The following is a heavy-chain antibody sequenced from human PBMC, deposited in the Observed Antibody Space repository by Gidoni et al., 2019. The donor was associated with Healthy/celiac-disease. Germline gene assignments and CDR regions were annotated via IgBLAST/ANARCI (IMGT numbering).Heavy chain of an antibody. CDR1: GGTFSSYA. D-gene: IGHD2-15*01. J-gene: IGHJ4*02. CDR3: AREDCSGGSCYSGY. CDR2: IIPIIGTA. Sequence: QVQLVQSGAEVKKPGSSVKVSCKASGGTFSSYAICRVRQAPGQGLEWMGGIIPIIGTANYAQKFQGRVTITADESTSTAYMELSSLRSEDTAVYYCAREDCSGGSCYSGYWGQGTLVTVSS. V-gene: IGHV1-69*01.